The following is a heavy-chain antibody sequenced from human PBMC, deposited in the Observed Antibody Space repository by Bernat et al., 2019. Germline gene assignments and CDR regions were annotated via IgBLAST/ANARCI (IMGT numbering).Heavy chain of an antibody. CDR1: GFTFSSYA. D-gene: IGHD6-6*01. V-gene: IGHV3-30-3*01. Sequence: QVQLVESGGGVVQPGRSLRLSCEASGFTFSSYAMHWVRQAPGKGLEWVAVISYDGSNKYYADSVKGRFTISRDNSKNTLYLQMNSLRAEDTAVYYCARVREVDSSSYYYYYGMDVWGQGTTVTVSS. J-gene: IGHJ6*02. CDR3: ARVREVDSSSYYYYYGMDV. CDR2: ISYDGSNK.